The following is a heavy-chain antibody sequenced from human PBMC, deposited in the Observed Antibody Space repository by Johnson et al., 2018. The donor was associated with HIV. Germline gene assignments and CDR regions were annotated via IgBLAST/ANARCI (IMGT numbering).Heavy chain of an antibody. J-gene: IGHJ3*02. V-gene: IGHV3-66*01. CDR1: GFIVRSNY. CDR2: IYSGGDT. CDR3: TRVSSTSWALDI. Sequence: VQLVEYGGGLVQPGGSLRLSCAASGFIVRSNYMNWVRQAPGKGLEWVSVIYSGGDTYYSDSVMGRFTISRDTSKNTLYLQMNSLRGDDTAVYYCTRVSSTSWALDIWGQGTLVTVSS. D-gene: IGHD2-15*01.